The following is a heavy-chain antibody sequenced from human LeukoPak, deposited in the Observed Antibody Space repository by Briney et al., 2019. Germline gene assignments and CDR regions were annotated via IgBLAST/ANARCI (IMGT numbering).Heavy chain of an antibody. CDR3: VRGAPFDF. CDR1: GFSLGSYW. V-gene: IGHV3-74*01. CDR2: IQSNGSST. Sequence: PGRSLRLSCAASGFSLGSYWMHWVRRAPGKGLVWVSRIQSNGSSTATADSVRGRSTISRAHAKNILFLQITRLRAEDTAIYYCVRGAPFDFWGQGTLVTVSS. D-gene: IGHD1-26*01. J-gene: IGHJ4*02.